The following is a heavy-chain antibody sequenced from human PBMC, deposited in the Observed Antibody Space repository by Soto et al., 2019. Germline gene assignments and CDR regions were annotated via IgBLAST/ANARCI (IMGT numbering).Heavy chain of an antibody. J-gene: IGHJ3*02. D-gene: IGHD6-19*01. CDR1: GYTFNTYG. CDR2: ISAYNGNT. CDR3: ARGIKQWLAHDAFDI. Sequence: ASVKVSCKASGYTFNTYGISWVRQAPGQGLEWMGWISAYNGNTNYAQKFQGRVTMTTDTSTSTAYMELRSLRSDDTAVYYCARGIKQWLAHDAFDIWRQGTMVTVSS. V-gene: IGHV1-18*01.